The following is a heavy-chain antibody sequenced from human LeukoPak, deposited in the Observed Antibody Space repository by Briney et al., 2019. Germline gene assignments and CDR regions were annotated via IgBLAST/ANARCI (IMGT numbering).Heavy chain of an antibody. D-gene: IGHD2-2*01. CDR1: GFTFSNYW. CDR3: ARAPNRYCSSTSCYYGMDV. J-gene: IGHJ6*02. V-gene: IGHV3-7*01. CDR2: IKQDGSEK. Sequence: PGGSLRLSCAASGFTFSNYWMTWVRQARGKGLEWVANIKQDGSEKYYVDSVKGRFTISRDNAKNSLFLQMNSLRAEDTAVYYCARAPNRYCSSTSCYYGMDVWGQGTTVTVSS.